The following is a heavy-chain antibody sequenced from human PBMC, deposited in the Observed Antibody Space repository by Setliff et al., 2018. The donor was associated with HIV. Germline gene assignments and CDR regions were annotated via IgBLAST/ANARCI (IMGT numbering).Heavy chain of an antibody. D-gene: IGHD2-15*01. CDR3: ASSPAWRSDSGLHTFDY. Sequence: TLSLTCTVSGGSLSSSSYYWGWIRQPPGKGLEWSGSVYHTGSTYYNPSLKSRVTMSADTSKNQFSLKLSSVTAADTAVYYCASSPAWRSDSGLHTFDYWGQGTLVTVSS. V-gene: IGHV4-39*07. CDR1: GGSLSSSSYY. CDR2: VYHTGST. J-gene: IGHJ4*02.